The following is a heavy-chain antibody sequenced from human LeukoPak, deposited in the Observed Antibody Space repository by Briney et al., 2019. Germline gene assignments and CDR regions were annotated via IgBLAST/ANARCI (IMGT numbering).Heavy chain of an antibody. CDR3: AIFGGYYYDSSGYYRDY. CDR2: ISSSSSYI. CDR1: GFTFSSYS. D-gene: IGHD3-22*01. Sequence: GGSLRLSCAASGFTFSSYSMNWVRQAPGKALEWVSSISSSSSYIYYADSVKGRFTISRDNAKNSLYLQMNSLRAEDTAVYYCAIFGGYYYDSSGYYRDYWGQGTLVTVSS. J-gene: IGHJ4*02. V-gene: IGHV3-21*01.